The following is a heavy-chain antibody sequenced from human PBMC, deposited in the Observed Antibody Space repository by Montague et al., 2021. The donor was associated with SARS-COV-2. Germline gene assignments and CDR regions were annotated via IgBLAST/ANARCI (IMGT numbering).Heavy chain of an antibody. J-gene: IGHJ5*02. V-gene: IGHV4-39*07. CDR2: MYYSGTT. D-gene: IGHD1-26*01. CDR1: GGSITTTSYS. Sequence: ETLSLTCTVSGGSITTTSYSWGWIRQPPGKGLEWIASMYYSGTTDYNPSLQSRVTISVDTSKNQFSLRLSSVSAADTALYYCARGVRFSNYEVWFDLWGPGTMITVSS. CDR3: ARGVRFSNYEVWFDL.